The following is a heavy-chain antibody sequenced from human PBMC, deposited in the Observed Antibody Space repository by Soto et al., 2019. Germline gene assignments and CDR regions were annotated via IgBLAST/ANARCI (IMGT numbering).Heavy chain of an antibody. D-gene: IGHD6-13*01. Sequence: SETLSLTCAVSGYSIISSNWWGWIRQPPGKGLEWIGYIYYSVSTYYNPSLKSRVTMSVDTSKNQFSLKLSSVTAVETAVYYCARHSEVGMDVCGQWTTVTVSS. CDR1: GYSIISSNW. CDR3: ARHSEVGMDV. V-gene: IGHV4-28*01. CDR2: IYYSVST. J-gene: IGHJ6*02.